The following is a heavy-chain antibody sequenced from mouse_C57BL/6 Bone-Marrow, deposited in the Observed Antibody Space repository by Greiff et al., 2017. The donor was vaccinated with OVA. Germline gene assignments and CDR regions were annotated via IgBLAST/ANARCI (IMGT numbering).Heavy chain of an antibody. CDR2: INPNNGGT. D-gene: IGHD1-2*01. Sequence: VQLQQSGPELVKPGASVKLSCTASGYTFTDYNMHWVKQSHGKSLEWIGYINPNNGGTSYNQKFKGKATLTVNKSSSTAYMELRSLTSEDSAVYYCARTAYVWFAYWGEGTLVIGSA. J-gene: IGHJ3*01. CDR1: GYTFTDYN. CDR3: ARTAYVWFAY. V-gene: IGHV1-22*01.